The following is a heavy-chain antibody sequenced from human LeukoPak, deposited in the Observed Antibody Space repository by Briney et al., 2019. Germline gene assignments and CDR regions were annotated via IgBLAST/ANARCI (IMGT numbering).Heavy chain of an antibody. CDR2: MNPNSGNT. V-gene: IGHV1-8*01. CDR3: ARMTTVTTGDY. Sequence: ASVTVSCTASGYTFTSYDINWVRQAPGQGLEWMGWMNPNSGNTDYAQKFQGRVTMTRNTSISTAYMELSSLRSEDTAVYYCARMTTVTTGDYWGQGTLVTVSS. CDR1: GYTFTSYD. J-gene: IGHJ4*02. D-gene: IGHD4-17*01.